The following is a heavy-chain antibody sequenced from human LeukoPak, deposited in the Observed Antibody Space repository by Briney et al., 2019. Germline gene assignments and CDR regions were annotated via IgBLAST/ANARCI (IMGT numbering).Heavy chain of an antibody. V-gene: IGHV3-9*01. CDR2: ISWNSGST. CDR1: GFTFDDYA. J-gene: IGHJ3*02. CDR3: AKDIAGGGIGAFDI. Sequence: GGSLRLSCAASGFTFDDYAMHWVRQAPGKGLEWVSGISWNSGSTGYADSVKGRFTISRDNAKNSLYLQMNNLRAEDTALYYCAKDIAGGGIGAFDIWGQGTMVTVSS. D-gene: IGHD2-8*02.